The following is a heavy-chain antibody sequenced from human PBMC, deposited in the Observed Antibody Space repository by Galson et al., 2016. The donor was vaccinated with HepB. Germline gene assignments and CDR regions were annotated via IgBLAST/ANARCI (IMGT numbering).Heavy chain of an antibody. Sequence: SVKVSCKASGYTFTDYYMHWVRQAPRQGLEWMGWINPNSGGTNYAQKFQGWVTMTRDTSISTAYMELSRLRSDDTAAFYCARGRECSSTSCYNYGLDVWGQGTTGTVSS. V-gene: IGHV1-2*04. D-gene: IGHD2-2*01. J-gene: IGHJ6*02. CDR1: GYTFTDYY. CDR3: ARGRECSSTSCYNYGLDV. CDR2: INPNSGGT.